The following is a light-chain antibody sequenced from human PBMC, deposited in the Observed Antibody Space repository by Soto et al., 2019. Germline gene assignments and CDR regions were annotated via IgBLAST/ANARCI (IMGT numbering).Light chain of an antibody. V-gene: IGKV3-20*01. J-gene: IGKJ3*01. CDR2: GTS. CDR3: QQYGSSIFT. Sequence: EIVLTQSPGTLPLSPGERATLSCRASQSVSSSYLAWYQQKPGQAPRLLIYGTSSRATGIPDRFSGSGSGTDFTLTISRLEPEDFAVYYCQQYGSSIFTFGPGNKVDIK. CDR1: QSVSSSY.